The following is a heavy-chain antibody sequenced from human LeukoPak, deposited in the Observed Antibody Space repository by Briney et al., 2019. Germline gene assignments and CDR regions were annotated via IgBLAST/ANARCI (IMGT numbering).Heavy chain of an antibody. CDR2: IIPILGIA. J-gene: IGHJ3*02. CDR1: GGTFSSYA. Sequence: GSSVKVSCKASGGTFSSYAISWVRQAPGQGLEWMGRIIPILGIANYAQKFQGRVTITADKSTSTAYMELSSLRSEDTAVYYCARDSSGFLEWPDAFDIWGQGTMVTVSS. D-gene: IGHD3-3*01. CDR3: ARDSSGFLEWPDAFDI. V-gene: IGHV1-69*04.